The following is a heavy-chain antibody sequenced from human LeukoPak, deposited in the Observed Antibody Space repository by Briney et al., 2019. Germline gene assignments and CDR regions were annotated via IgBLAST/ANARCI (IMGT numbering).Heavy chain of an antibody. CDR3: ARKLRLGGNWFDP. D-gene: IGHD1-26*01. CDR1: GGTFTSYA. V-gene: IGHV1-69*13. J-gene: IGHJ5*02. CDR2: IIPISGTT. Sequence: SVKVSCKTSGGTFTSYAITWVRQAPGQGLEWMGKIIPISGTTNYAQKFQGRGTFTADESTSTAYMELSSLRSEDTALYYCARKLRLGGNWFDPWGQGTLVTVSS.